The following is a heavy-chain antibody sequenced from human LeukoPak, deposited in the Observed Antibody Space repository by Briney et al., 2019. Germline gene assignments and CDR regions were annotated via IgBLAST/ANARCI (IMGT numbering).Heavy chain of an antibody. CDR2: ISSTGGTT. CDR1: GITFSSYG. Sequence: PGGTLRLSCAACGITFSSYGMSWVRQAPGKGLEWVSSISSTGGTTYYADSVKGRFTISRDNSKNTLYLQMNSLRAEDTAVYYCARDGGSYSSWGQGTLVTVSS. J-gene: IGHJ5*02. CDR3: ARDGGSYSS. D-gene: IGHD3-16*02. V-gene: IGHV3-23*01.